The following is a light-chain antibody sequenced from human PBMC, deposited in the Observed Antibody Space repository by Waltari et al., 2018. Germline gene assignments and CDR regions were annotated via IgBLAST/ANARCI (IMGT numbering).Light chain of an antibody. V-gene: IGKV4-1*01. Sequence: DIVMTSSPASLAVSLGERATINRKSRQSVLYNSNNRNYLAWYQQKPGQPPKLLIYWASTREPGVPDRFGGSGSGTDFTLTISSLQAEDVAVYYCQQYYTTPYTFGQGTKLEIK. CDR2: WAS. CDR3: QQYYTTPYT. J-gene: IGKJ2*01. CDR1: QSVLYNSNNRNY.